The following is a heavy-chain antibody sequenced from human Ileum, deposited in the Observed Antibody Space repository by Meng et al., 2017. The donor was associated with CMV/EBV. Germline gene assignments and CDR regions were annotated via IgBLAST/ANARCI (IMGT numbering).Heavy chain of an antibody. CDR2: IYYTGAT. J-gene: IGHJ4*02. V-gene: IGHV4-30-4*08. CDR1: GASISSGDYY. CDR3: ARAKQAAENFDS. Sequence: GQLKRSGPGLVKHSETFSLTCTVSGASISSGDYYWTWIRQPPGKGLEWIGYIYYTGATYYRPSLESRIVISSDTSKNHFSLTLTSVTAADTAVYFCARAKQAAENFDSWGQGTLVTVSS. D-gene: IGHD6-13*01.